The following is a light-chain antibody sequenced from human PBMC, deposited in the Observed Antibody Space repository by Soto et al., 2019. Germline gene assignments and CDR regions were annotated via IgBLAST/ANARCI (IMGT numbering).Light chain of an antibody. Sequence: DIVLTQSPLSLPVTPGESASISCKASQSLLLSSGNNYLDWYLQKPGQSPQLLIYLGSTRASGVPDRFSGSGSVTDFTLKISTVEAGDVGVYYCAQALQTVTFGGGTKVDIK. J-gene: IGKJ4*01. CDR3: AQALQTVT. V-gene: IGKV2-28*01. CDR1: QSLLLSSGNNY. CDR2: LGS.